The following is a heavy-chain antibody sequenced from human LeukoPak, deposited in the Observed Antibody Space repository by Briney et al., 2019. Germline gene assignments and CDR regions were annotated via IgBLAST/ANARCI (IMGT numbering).Heavy chain of an antibody. D-gene: IGHD6-19*01. CDR3: ARYSSDDAFDI. Sequence: PGGSLRLSCAASGFTFTTYWMSWVRQAPGKGLEWVANIKKDGREKHYVDSVKGRFTISRDNVKNSLHLQMNSLRAEDTAVYYCARYSSDDAFDIWGQGTMVTVSS. CDR2: IKKDGREK. CDR1: GFTFTTYW. V-gene: IGHV3-7*01. J-gene: IGHJ3*02.